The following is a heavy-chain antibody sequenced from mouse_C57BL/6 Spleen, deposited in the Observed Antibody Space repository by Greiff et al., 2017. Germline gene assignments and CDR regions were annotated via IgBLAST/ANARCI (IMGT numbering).Heavy chain of an antibody. CDR3: ARGGITTVADY. J-gene: IGHJ2*01. D-gene: IGHD1-1*01. CDR1: GYTFTSYW. Sequence: QVQLQQPGAELVMPGASVKLSCKASGYTFTSYWMHWVKQRPGQGLEWIGEIDPSDSYTNYNQKFKGKSTLTVDKSSSTAYMQLGSLTSEDSAVYYCARGGITTVADYWGQGTTLTVSS. V-gene: IGHV1-69*01. CDR2: IDPSDSYT.